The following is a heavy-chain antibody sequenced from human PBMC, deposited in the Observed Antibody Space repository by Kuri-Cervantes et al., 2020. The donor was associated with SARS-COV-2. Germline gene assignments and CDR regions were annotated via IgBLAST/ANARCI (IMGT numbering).Heavy chain of an antibody. J-gene: IGHJ5*02. CDR2: IYTSGST. V-gene: IGHV4-4*07. CDR3: ARDTYYDILTGYSPLGFDP. D-gene: IGHD3-9*01. Sequence: ESLKISCTVSGGSISSYYWSWIRQPAGKGLEWIGRIYTSGSTNYNPSLKSRVTMSVDTSKNQSSLKLSSVTAADTAVYYCARDTYYDILTGYSPLGFDPWGQGTLVTVSS. CDR1: GGSISSYY.